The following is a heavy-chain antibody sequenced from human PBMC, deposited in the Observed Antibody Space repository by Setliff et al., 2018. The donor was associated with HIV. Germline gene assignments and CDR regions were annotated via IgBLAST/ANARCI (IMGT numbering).Heavy chain of an antibody. Sequence: SSETLSLTCTVSGGSISSRSYYWGWIRQPPGKGLEWIGSIYYSGSTYYNPSLKSRVTISVDTSKNQFSLKLSSVTAADTAVYYCARHMLYDSSGYTHAYFDYWGQGTLVTVSS. CDR3: ARHMLYDSSGYTHAYFDY. CDR2: IYYSGST. J-gene: IGHJ4*02. CDR1: GGSISSRSYY. V-gene: IGHV4-39*01. D-gene: IGHD3-22*01.